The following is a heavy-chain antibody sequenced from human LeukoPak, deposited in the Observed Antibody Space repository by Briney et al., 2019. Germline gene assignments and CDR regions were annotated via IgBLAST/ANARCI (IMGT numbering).Heavy chain of an antibody. D-gene: IGHD3-3*01. Sequence: SETLSLTCTVSGGSISSGGYYWNWIRQHPGKGLEGSGYIYYSGSTYYNPSLKSRVTISVDTSKNQFSLKLNSVTAADTAVYYCARVRAIFGVVTHFDYWGQGTLVTVSS. V-gene: IGHV4-31*03. CDR1: GGSISSGGYY. CDR3: ARVRAIFGVVTHFDY. CDR2: IYYSGST. J-gene: IGHJ4*02.